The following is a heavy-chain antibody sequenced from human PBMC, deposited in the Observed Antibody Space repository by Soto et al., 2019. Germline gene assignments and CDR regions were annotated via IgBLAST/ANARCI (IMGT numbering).Heavy chain of an antibody. CDR3: ARDGGSGTFYQDNVYYGMDV. D-gene: IGHD3-10*01. J-gene: IGHJ6*01. CDR2: IYKDGST. Sequence: EVQLVETGGGLIQPGGSLRLSCAGSGLAVSDYSMSWVRQAPGKGLEWISFIYKDGSTYYADSVQGRFTISRDSSKNTLNLQMNTLRAEDTAVYYCARDGGSGTFYQDNVYYGMDVWGQGTTVTVSS. V-gene: IGHV3-53*02. CDR1: GLAVSDYS.